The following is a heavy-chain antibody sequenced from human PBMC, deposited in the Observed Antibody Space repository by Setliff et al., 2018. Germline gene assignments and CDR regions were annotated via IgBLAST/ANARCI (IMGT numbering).Heavy chain of an antibody. J-gene: IGHJ4*02. V-gene: IGHV4-39*07. CDR1: GGSISSSLYY. CDR2: ILYSGGA. D-gene: IGHD5-18*01. CDR3: ARVPGRGYSYGYVDY. Sequence: SETLSLTCTVSGGSISSSLYYWAFIRQPPGKGLEWIGSILYSGGAHSNPSLNSRVSISVDTSKNQFSLRLRSVTAADTAVYYCARVPGRGYSYGYVDYWGQGTLVTVSS.